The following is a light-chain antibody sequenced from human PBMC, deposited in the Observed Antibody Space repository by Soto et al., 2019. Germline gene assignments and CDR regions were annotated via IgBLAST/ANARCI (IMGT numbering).Light chain of an antibody. CDR3: QQRSNWPRT. CDR1: QSVSSY. V-gene: IGKV3-11*01. Sequence: EIVLTQSPATLSLSPGERATLSCRASQSVSSYLAWYQQKPGQAPRLLIYDASNRATGIPARFSGSGSGTAFTLTISGLEPEDFAVYYCQQRSNWPRTFGGGTKVEIK. CDR2: DAS. J-gene: IGKJ4*01.